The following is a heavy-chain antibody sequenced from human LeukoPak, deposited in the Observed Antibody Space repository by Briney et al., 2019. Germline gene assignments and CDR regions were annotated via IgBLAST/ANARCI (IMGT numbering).Heavy chain of an antibody. J-gene: IGHJ5*02. CDR1: GGSISSGGYS. Sequence: PSETLSLTCAVSGGSISSGGYSWSWIRQPPGKGLEWIGYIYHSGSTYYNPSLKSRVTISVDRSKNQFSLELSSVTAADTAVYYCARGAQGYDILTGYYGANWFDPWGQGTLVTVSS. V-gene: IGHV4-30-2*01. CDR3: ARGAQGYDILTGYYGANWFDP. CDR2: IYHSGST. D-gene: IGHD3-9*01.